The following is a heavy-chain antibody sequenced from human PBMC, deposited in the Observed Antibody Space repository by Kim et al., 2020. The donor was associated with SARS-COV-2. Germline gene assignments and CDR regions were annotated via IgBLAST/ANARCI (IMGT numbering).Heavy chain of an antibody. J-gene: IGHJ3*02. V-gene: IGHV4-31*03. D-gene: IGHD3-22*01. Sequence: TLSLTCTVSGGSISSGGYYWSWIRQHPGKGLEWIWYIYYSGSTYYNPSLKSRVTISVDTSKNQFSLKLSSVTAADTAVYYCARSRITMIVVVDAFDIWGQGTMVTVSS. CDR1: GGSISSGGYY. CDR2: IYYSGST. CDR3: ARSRITMIVVVDAFDI.